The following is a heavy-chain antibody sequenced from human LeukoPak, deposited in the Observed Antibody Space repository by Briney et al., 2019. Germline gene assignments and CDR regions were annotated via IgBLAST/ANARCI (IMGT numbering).Heavy chain of an antibody. J-gene: IGHJ4*02. Sequence: GESLKISCKGSGYSFTNYWIGWVRQMPGKGLEWMGIIYPGDSITIYSPSFEGQVTISADRSISTAYLQWSSLQASDAAMYYCVRLFRNWSDGGVDQWGQGTLVTVSS. V-gene: IGHV5-51*01. CDR3: VRLFRNWSDGGVDQ. D-gene: IGHD1-1*01. CDR1: GYSFTNYW. CDR2: IYPGDSIT.